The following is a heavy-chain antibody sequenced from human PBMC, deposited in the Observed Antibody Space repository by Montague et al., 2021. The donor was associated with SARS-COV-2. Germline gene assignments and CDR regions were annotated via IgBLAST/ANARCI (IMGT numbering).Heavy chain of an antibody. CDR3: ARQITMVREPFDS. J-gene: IGHJ4*02. V-gene: IGHV4-59*08. CDR1: GDSVSRSY. Sequence: SETLSLTCTVAGDSVSRSYGNWIRQSPGKGLEWIGNIYYYGSVNYNPSLKSRLSISLDTSKNQLSLTLTSVTAADTATYYCARQITMVREPFDSWGQGTLVLVSS. D-gene: IGHD3-10*01. CDR2: IYYYGSV.